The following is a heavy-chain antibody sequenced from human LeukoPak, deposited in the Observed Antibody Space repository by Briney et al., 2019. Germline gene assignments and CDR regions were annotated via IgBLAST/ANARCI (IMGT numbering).Heavy chain of an antibody. V-gene: IGHV3-53*01. CDR3: ARDSIQSSGLDY. Sequence: QPGGSLRLSCAASGFSVSSSHMSWVRQAPGKGLEWVSVIYSGGTTYYPDSVKGRFTISRDNSKNTLYLQMNSLRAEDTAVYYCARDSIQSSGLDYWGQGTLVNVSS. CDR1: GFSVSSSH. CDR2: IYSGGTT. J-gene: IGHJ4*02. D-gene: IGHD3-22*01.